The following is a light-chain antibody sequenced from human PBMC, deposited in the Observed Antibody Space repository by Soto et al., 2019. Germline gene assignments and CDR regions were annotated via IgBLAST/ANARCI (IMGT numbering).Light chain of an antibody. CDR3: QQRSNWPLIT. Sequence: EIVMTQSPATLSVSPGEGATLSCRASQSVSSSFLAWYRQNPGQAPRLLIYSASSRATGIPGRFSGSGSGTDFTLTINRLEPEDFAVYYCQQRSNWPLITFGQGTRLEIK. J-gene: IGKJ5*01. CDR1: QSVSSSF. V-gene: IGKV3D-20*02. CDR2: SAS.